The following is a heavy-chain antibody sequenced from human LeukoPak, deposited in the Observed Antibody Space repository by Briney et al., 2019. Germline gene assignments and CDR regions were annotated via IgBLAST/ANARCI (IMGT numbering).Heavy chain of an antibody. CDR2: ISYDGSNK. V-gene: IGHV3-30*04. D-gene: IGHD6-19*01. J-gene: IGHJ6*02. CDR1: GFTFSSYA. CDR3: ARDGPKNVYGIAVAGPYYYYGMDV. Sequence: GRSLRLSCAASGFTFSSYAMHWVRQAPGKGLEWVAVISYDGSNKYYADSVKGRFTISRDNPKNTLYLQMNSLRAEDTAVYYCARDGPKNVYGIAVAGPYYYYGMDVWGQGTTVTVSS.